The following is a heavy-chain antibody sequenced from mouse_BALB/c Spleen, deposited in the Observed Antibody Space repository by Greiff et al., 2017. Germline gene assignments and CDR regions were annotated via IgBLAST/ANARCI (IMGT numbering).Heavy chain of an antibody. CDR3: ARIYYGNYDYAMDY. CDR2: ISSGSSTI. J-gene: IGHJ4*01. V-gene: IGHV5-17*02. Sequence: EVQLVESGGGLVQPGGSRKISCAASGFTFSSFGMHWVRQAPEKGLEWVVYISSGSSTIYYEDTVKGRFTITRDNTYNTLFLQMNSLRSEDTAMYYCARIYYGNYDYAMDYWGQGTSVTVSS. D-gene: IGHD2-1*01. CDR1: GFTFSSFG.